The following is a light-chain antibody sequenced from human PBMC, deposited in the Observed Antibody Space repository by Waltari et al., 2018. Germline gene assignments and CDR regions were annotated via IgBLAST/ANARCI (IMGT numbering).Light chain of an antibody. Sequence: SYELTQTPSLSVSLGQTATISCGGNDLGRIRLNWYQRHPGQAPLLVIYRDDNRPSGIPERFSGSHSGNTAILTISDAQAGDEADYFCQVWDYTTVFFGGGTKLTVL. V-gene: IGLV3-9*02. CDR3: QVWDYTTVF. J-gene: IGLJ2*01. CDR2: RDD. CDR1: DLGRIR.